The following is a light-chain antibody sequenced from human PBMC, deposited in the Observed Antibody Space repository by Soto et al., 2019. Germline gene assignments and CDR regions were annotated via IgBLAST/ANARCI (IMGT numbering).Light chain of an antibody. CDR1: QAIGNY. Sequence: DIQMTQSPSSLSASVGDRVTITCRASQAIGNYLNWYQQKPGKAPNLLIFGATTLQSGVPSRFSCSGYGTNFTLIISVLQPEDFAIYYCQQCHATPLTFGQGTRL. CDR2: GAT. J-gene: IGKJ5*01. CDR3: QQCHATPLT. V-gene: IGKV1-39*01.